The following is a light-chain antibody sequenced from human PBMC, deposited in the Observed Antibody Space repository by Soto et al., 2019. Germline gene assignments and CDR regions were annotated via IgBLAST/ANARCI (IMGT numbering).Light chain of an antibody. CDR3: QQYNSYSPT. CDR2: KAS. Sequence: DIHMTQSPSTLSASVLDRFTITCRASQSISTWLAWYQQEPGKAPKLLIHKASSLQSGVPSRFSGSGSGTDFTLTISSLHPDDFATYYCQQYNSYSPTFGQGTKVDIK. CDR1: QSISTW. J-gene: IGKJ1*01. V-gene: IGKV1-5*03.